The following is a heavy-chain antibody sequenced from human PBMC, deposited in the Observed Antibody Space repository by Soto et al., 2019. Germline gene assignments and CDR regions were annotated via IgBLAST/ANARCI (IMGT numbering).Heavy chain of an antibody. CDR3: ARGVGSGLSDY. CDR1: GYTFTSYA. V-gene: IGHV1-3*01. CDR2: INAGNGNT. J-gene: IGHJ4*02. D-gene: IGHD1-26*01. Sequence: QVQLVQSGAEVKKPGASVKVSCKASGYTFTSYAMHWVRQAPGQRLEWMRWINAGNGNTKHSQKFQGRVTITRDTSASTAYMELSSLRSEDTAVYYCARGVGSGLSDYWGPGTLVTVSS.